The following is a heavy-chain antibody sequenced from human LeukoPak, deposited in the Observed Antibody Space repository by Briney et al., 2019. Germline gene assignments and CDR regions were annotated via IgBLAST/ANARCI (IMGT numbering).Heavy chain of an antibody. J-gene: IGHJ5*02. Sequence: PSETLSLTCTVSGGPVNSYYWSWIRQPPGKGLEWIGYIYYSVNTNYNPSLESRVTISVDTSKNQFSLKLKSLTAADTAVYYCARDRSGSGSYYYFDPWGQGTLVTVSS. V-gene: IGHV4-59*02. D-gene: IGHD1-26*01. CDR1: GGPVNSYY. CDR2: IYYSVNT. CDR3: ARDRSGSGSYYYFDP.